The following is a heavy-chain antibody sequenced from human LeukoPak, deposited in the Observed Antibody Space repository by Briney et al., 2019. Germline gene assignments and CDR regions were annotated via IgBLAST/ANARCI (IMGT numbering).Heavy chain of an antibody. D-gene: IGHD3-10*01. CDR1: GFTFSSYS. V-gene: IGHV3-21*01. Sequence: PGGSLRLSCAASGFTFSSYSMNWVRQAPGKGLEWVSSISSSSSYIYHADSVKGRFTISRDNAKNSLYLQMNSLRAEDTAVYYCAKDLVRGVPGYWGQGTLVTVSS. J-gene: IGHJ4*02. CDR3: AKDLVRGVPGY. CDR2: ISSSSSYI.